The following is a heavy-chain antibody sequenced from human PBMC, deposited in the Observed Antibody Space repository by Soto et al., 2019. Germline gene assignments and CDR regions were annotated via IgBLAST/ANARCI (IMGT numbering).Heavy chain of an antibody. Sequence: PSETLSLTCTVSAGSISSYYWSWIRQPAGKGLEWIGRIYTSGSTNYNPSLKSRVTMSVDTSKNQFSLKLSSVTAADTAVYYCAREFKFNRWELLRYFDYWGQGTLVTVSS. CDR1: AGSISSYY. CDR2: IYTSGST. D-gene: IGHD1-26*01. CDR3: AREFKFNRWELLRYFDY. V-gene: IGHV4-4*07. J-gene: IGHJ4*02.